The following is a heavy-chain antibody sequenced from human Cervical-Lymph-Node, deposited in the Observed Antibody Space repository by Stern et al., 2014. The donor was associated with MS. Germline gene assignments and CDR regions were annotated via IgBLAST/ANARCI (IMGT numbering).Heavy chain of an antibody. CDR3: ARPSTGVDCIGGSCIDF. J-gene: IGHJ4*02. D-gene: IGHD2-15*01. Sequence: EVQLEESGAEVKKPGESLKISCKGFGYSFPDYWIGWVRQMPGKGPEWMGVVYPGDSNSIYSPSFQGQVTISVDKSINTAYLHWRSLKASDTAMYYCARPSTGVDCIGGSCIDFWGQGTHVTVSS. V-gene: IGHV5-51*03. CDR1: GYSFPDYW. CDR2: VYPGDSNS.